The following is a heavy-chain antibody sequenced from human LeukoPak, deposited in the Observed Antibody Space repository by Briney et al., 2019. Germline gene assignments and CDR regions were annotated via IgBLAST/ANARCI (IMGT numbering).Heavy chain of an antibody. J-gene: IGHJ4*02. V-gene: IGHV4-31*03. D-gene: IGHD1-20*01. CDR1: GGSISSGGYY. Sequence: SETLSLTCPVSGGSISSGGYYWSWIRQHPGKGLEWIGYIYYSGSTYYNPSLKSRVTISVDTSKNQFSLKLSSVTAADTAVYYCARVLRITGTSHIDYWGQGTLVTVSS. CDR2: IYYSGST. CDR3: ARVLRITGTSHIDY.